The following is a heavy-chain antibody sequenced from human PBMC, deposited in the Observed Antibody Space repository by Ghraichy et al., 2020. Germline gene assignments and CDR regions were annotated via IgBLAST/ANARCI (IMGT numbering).Heavy chain of an antibody. Sequence: SETLSLTCTVSGGSISSSSYYWGWIRQPPGKGLEWIGSIYYSGSTYYNPSLKSRVTISVDTSKNQFSLKLSSVTAADTAVYYCARHSGVSWYFSSNLNWFDPWGQGTLVTVSS. V-gene: IGHV4-39*01. D-gene: IGHD6-13*01. CDR3: ARHSGVSWYFSSNLNWFDP. CDR1: GGSISSSSYY. CDR2: IYYSGST. J-gene: IGHJ5*02.